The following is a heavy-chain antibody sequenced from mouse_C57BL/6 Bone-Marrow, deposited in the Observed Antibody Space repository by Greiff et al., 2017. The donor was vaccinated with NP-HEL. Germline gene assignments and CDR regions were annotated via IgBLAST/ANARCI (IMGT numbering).Heavy chain of an antibody. Sequence: QVQLKESGAELARPGASVKLSCKASGYTFTSYGISWVKQRTGQGLEWIGVIYPRSGNTYYNEKFKGKATLTADKSSSTAYMELRSLTSEDSAVYFCARDSSVFDYWGQGTTLTVSS. CDR3: ARDSSVFDY. CDR2: IYPRSGNT. D-gene: IGHD3-2*02. J-gene: IGHJ2*01. V-gene: IGHV1-81*01. CDR1: GYTFTSYG.